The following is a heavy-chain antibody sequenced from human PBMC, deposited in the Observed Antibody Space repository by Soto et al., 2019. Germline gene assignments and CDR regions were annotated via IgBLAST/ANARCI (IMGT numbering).Heavy chain of an antibody. CDR3: ARGVLANWGPENWFDP. J-gene: IGHJ5*02. D-gene: IGHD7-27*01. V-gene: IGHV4-31*03. CDR2: IYYSGSA. CDR1: GASISRGAYY. Sequence: QVQLQESGPGLVKPSQTLSLTCSVSGASISRGAYYWSWIRQHPGKGLEWIGNIYYSGSAYYNPYLKSRVTISVDTSQNQFSLKLSSVTAADTAVYYCARGVLANWGPENWFDPWGQGTLVTVSS.